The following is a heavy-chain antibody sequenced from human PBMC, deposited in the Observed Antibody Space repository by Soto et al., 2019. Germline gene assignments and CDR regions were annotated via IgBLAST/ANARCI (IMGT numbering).Heavy chain of an antibody. CDR3: ARDSHPPALSGDIMRWDV. J-gene: IGHJ6*02. Sequence: ASVKVSCKASGGTFSSYAVSWVRQAPGQGLEWMGGIIPIFGTVIYAQQFQGRVTITADESTKTAYMELRSLRFEDTAVYYCARDSHPPALSGDIMRWDVGGQGTTVTVS. CDR1: GGTFSSYA. CDR2: IIPIFGTV. D-gene: IGHD2-15*01. V-gene: IGHV1-69*13.